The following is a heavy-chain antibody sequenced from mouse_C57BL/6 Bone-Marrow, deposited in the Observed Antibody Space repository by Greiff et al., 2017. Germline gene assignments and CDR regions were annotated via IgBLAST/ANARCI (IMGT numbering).Heavy chain of an antibody. CDR2: IYPGDGDT. J-gene: IGHJ3*01. CDR3: ERYDYDLAWFAY. D-gene: IGHD2-4*01. CDR1: GYAFSSSW. V-gene: IGHV1-82*01. Sequence: QVQLQQSGPELVKPGASVKISCKASGYAFSSSWMNWVKQRPGKGLEWIGRIYPGDGDTNYNGKFKGKATLTADKSSSTAYMQLSSLTSEDSAVYFCERYDYDLAWFAYWGQGTLVTVSA.